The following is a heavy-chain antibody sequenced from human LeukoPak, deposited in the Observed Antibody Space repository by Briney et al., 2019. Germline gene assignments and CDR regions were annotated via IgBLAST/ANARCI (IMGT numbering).Heavy chain of an antibody. CDR1: GGSISSSSYY. V-gene: IGHV4-39*01. CDR3: ARRDDSSGYHKIFDY. D-gene: IGHD3-22*01. CDR2: IYYGENT. J-gene: IGHJ4*02. Sequence: SETLSLTCTVSGGSISSSSYYWGWIRQPPGKGLEWIGNIYYGENTYYNPSLKSRVTISIDTSKNQFYLKLSSLTAADTAVYYCARRDDSSGYHKIFDYWGPGTLVTVSS.